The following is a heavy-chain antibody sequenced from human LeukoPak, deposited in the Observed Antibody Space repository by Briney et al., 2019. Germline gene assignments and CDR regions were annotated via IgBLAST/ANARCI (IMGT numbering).Heavy chain of an antibody. D-gene: IGHD2-2*01. Sequence: SETLSLTCTVSGGSISSSSYYWGWIRQPPGKGLEWIGSIYYSGSTYYNPSLKSRVTISVDTSKNQFSLKLSSVTAADTAVYYCARSVPTPEYYFDYWGQGTLVTVSS. CDR1: GGSISSSSYY. CDR3: ARSVPTPEYYFDY. J-gene: IGHJ4*02. CDR2: IYYSGST. V-gene: IGHV4-39*01.